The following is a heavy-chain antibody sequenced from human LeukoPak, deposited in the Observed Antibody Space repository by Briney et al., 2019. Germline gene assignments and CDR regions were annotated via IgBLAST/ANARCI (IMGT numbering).Heavy chain of an antibody. Sequence: GGSLRLSCAASGFTFSSYAMSWVRQAPGKGLQWVANINHDGSVKNYVGSVKGRFAISRDNAQNSFYLQMNSLETDDTAVYYCAKDSYSKGDYWGQGTLVTVSS. D-gene: IGHD4-11*01. V-gene: IGHV3-7*01. CDR2: INHDGSVK. CDR1: GFTFSSYA. J-gene: IGHJ4*02. CDR3: AKDSYSKGDY.